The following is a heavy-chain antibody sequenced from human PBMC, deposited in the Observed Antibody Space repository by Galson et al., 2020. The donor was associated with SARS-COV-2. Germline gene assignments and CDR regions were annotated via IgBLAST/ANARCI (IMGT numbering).Heavy chain of an antibody. J-gene: IGHJ4*02. V-gene: IGHV3-30*18. CDR2: TSYDGSNT. CDR1: GFPFDVYG. D-gene: IGHD5-18*01. CDR3: AKPSTVQLWFTPHHFDF. Sequence: TGGSLRLSCAASGFPFDVYGMHWVRQAPGKGPEWLAVTSYDGSNTYYANSVTGRFSISRDNSKSTLYLHMNSLRAEDTAVYYCAKPSTVQLWFTPHHFDFWGQGTLVTVSS.